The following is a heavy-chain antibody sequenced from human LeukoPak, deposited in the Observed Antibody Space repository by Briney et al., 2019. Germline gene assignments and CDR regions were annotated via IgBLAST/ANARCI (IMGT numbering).Heavy chain of an antibody. CDR3: ARGALSGSYWYFDL. Sequence: ASVKVSCKASGYTFIDNYMHWIRQAPGQGLEWMGWINPNNGGTKSAQKFQGRVTLTRDSSIRTAYMELSRLTSDDTAVYFCARGALSGSYWYFDLWGPGTLDTVSS. D-gene: IGHD2/OR15-2a*01. CDR1: GYTFIDNY. J-gene: IGHJ2*01. V-gene: IGHV1-2*02. CDR2: INPNNGGT.